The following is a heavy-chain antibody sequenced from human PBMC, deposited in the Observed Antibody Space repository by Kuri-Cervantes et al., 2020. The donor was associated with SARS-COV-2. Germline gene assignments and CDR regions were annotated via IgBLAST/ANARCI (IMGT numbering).Heavy chain of an antibody. CDR2: IYYSGST. V-gene: IGHV4-59*04. CDR3: ARHPPGYYDSSGYYDY. CDR1: GGPISSHY. D-gene: IGHD3-22*01. Sequence: GSLRLSCTGSGGPISSHYWSWIRQPPGKGLEWIGYIYYSGSTYYNPSLKSRVTISVDTPKNQFSLKLSSVTAADTAVYYCARHPPGYYDSSGYYDYWGQGTLVTVSS. J-gene: IGHJ4*02.